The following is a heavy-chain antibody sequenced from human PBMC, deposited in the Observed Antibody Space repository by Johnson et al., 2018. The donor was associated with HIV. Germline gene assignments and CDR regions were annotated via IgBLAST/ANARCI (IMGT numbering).Heavy chain of an antibody. CDR2: ISWYGGST. J-gene: IGHJ3*01. Sequence: VQLVESGGVVVQPGGSLRLSCAASGFTFDDYTMHWVRQAPGKGLEWVSLISWYGGSTYYADSVKGRFTISRDNSKNSLYLQMNSLRVDDTAVYYCARDRALEDAFDLWGQGTMVTVSS. V-gene: IGHV3-43*01. CDR3: ARDRALEDAFDL. CDR1: GFTFDDYT. D-gene: IGHD1-26*01.